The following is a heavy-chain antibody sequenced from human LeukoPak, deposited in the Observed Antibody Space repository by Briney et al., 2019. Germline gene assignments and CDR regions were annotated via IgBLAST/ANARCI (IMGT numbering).Heavy chain of an antibody. J-gene: IGHJ3*02. CDR2: ISSSSSTI. V-gene: IGHV3-48*04. CDR3: ARFYTREYYDFWSGTETRDAFDI. Sequence: PGGSLRLSCAASGFTFSSYSMNWVRQAPGKGLEWVSYISSSSSTIYYADSVKGRFTISRDNAKNSLYLQMNSLRAEDTAVYYCARFYTREYYDFWSGTETRDAFDIWGQGTMVTVSS. CDR1: GFTFSSYS. D-gene: IGHD3-3*01.